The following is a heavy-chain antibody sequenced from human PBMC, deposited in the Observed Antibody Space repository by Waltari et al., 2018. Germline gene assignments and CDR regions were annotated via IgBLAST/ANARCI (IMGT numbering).Heavy chain of an antibody. CDR1: GYSISSGYY. Sequence: QVQLQESGPGLVKPSETLSLTCTVSGYSISSGYYWGWIRQPPGKGLEWIGSIYHSGSTYYNPSLKSRVTISVDTSKNQFSLKLSSVTAADTAVYYCARGGRKYHALAASYYFDYWGQGTLVTVSS. CDR3: ARGGRKYHALAASYYFDY. J-gene: IGHJ4*02. D-gene: IGHD6-6*01. CDR2: IYHSGST. V-gene: IGHV4-38-2*02.